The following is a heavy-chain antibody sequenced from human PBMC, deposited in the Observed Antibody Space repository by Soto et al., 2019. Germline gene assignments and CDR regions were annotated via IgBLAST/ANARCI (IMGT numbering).Heavy chain of an antibody. Sequence: QVQLVQSGAEVKKPGASVKVSCKASGYTFATYAIHWVRQAPGQRLEWMGWINTGNGYTEYSQNFRGRVTITRSTSRSTAYMELRSLRSQDTTMYYWTTANTIFLNPASNAYDMDLWGQGTTVTVAS. V-gene: IGHV1-3*04. CDR2: INTGNGYT. D-gene: IGHD3-9*01. J-gene: IGHJ6*02. CDR3: TTANTIFLNPASNAYDMDL. CDR1: GYTFATYA.